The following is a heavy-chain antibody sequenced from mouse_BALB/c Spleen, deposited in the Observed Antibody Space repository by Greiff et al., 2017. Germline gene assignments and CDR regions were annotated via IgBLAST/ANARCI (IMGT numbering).Heavy chain of an antibody. CDR2: IYPGNVNT. CDR3: ARREPTSYYFDY. Sequence: VQLQQSGPELVKPGASVRISCKASGYTFTSYYIHSVKQRPGQGLEWIGWIYPGNVNTKYNEKFKGKATLTADKSSSTAYMQLSSLTSEDSAVYFCARREPTSYYFDYWGQGTTLTVSS. J-gene: IGHJ2*01. D-gene: IGHD5-1*01. CDR1: GYTFTSYY. V-gene: IGHV1S56*01.